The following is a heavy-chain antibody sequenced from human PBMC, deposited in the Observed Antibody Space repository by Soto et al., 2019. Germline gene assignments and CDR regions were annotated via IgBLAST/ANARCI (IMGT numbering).Heavy chain of an antibody. J-gene: IGHJ6*02. Sequence: NPSETLSLTCTVSGGSISSSSYYWGWIRQPPGKGLEWIGSIYYSGSTYYNPSLKSRVTISVDTSKNQFSLKLSSVTAADTAVYYCARQPLDIVVVPAAVYYYYGMDVWGQGTTVTVSS. CDR3: ARQPLDIVVVPAAVYYYYGMDV. CDR1: GGSISSSSYY. CDR2: IYYSGST. V-gene: IGHV4-39*01. D-gene: IGHD2-2*03.